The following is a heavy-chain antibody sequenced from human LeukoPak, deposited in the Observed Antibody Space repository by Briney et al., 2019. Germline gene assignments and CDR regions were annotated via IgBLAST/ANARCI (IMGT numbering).Heavy chain of an antibody. CDR1: GGSISSGGYY. J-gene: IGHJ6*03. D-gene: IGHD2-2*01. V-gene: IGHV4-30-2*01. CDR2: IYHSGST. Sequence: PSETLSLTCTVSGGSISSGGYYWSWIRQPPGKGLEWIGYIYHSGSTYYNPSLKSRVTISVDRSKNQFSLKLSSVTAADTAVYYCASQRLFRYCSSTSCSYTYYYYYMDVWGKGTTVTVSS. CDR3: ASQRLFRYCSSTSCSYTYYYYYMDV.